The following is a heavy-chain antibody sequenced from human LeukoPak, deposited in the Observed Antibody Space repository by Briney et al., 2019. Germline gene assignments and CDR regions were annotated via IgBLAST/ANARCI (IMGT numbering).Heavy chain of an antibody. J-gene: IGHJ4*02. Sequence: GGSLRLSCAASGFTFSSYAMTWVRQAPGKGLEWVSSISGSGGSTYYADSVKGRFTISRDNAKNSLYLQMNSLRAEDTAVYYCAKSGYNRFDYWGQGTLVTVSS. D-gene: IGHD5-24*01. CDR1: GFTFSSYA. CDR2: ISGSGGST. V-gene: IGHV3-23*01. CDR3: AKSGYNRFDY.